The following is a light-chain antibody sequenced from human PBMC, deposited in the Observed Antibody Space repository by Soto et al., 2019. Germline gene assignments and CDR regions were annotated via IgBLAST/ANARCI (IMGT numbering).Light chain of an antibody. J-gene: IGKJ1*01. Sequence: DIQMTQSPSTLSASVGDTVTVTCRASQSVSGWLAWYQQKPGKAPKLLIYKASNLYSGVPSRFSGSASGTEFTLTISSLQPDDFAIYYCHQYNSYPWTFGQGTKVDIK. CDR2: KAS. CDR1: QSVSGW. V-gene: IGKV1-5*03. CDR3: HQYNSYPWT.